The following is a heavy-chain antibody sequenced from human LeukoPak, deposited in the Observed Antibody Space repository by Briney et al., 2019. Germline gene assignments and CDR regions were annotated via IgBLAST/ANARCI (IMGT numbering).Heavy chain of an antibody. CDR3: ARDGLQVWASAFDI. Sequence: SETLSLTCTVSGGSISSGSYYWSWIRQPAGKGLEWIGRIYTSGSTNYNPSLKSRVTISVDTSKNQFSLKLSSVTAADTAVYYCARDGLQVWASAFDIWGQGTMVTLSS. J-gene: IGHJ3*02. D-gene: IGHD4-11*01. CDR2: IYTSGST. V-gene: IGHV4-61*02. CDR1: GGSISSGSYY.